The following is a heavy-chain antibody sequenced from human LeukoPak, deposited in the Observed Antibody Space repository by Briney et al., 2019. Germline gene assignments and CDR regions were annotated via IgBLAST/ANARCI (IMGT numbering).Heavy chain of an antibody. J-gene: IGHJ4*02. CDR3: ARAPRAGHFDY. V-gene: IGHV3-11*01. Sequence: GSLRLSCAASGFTFSDYYMSRIRQAPGKGLEWVSYISSSGSTIYYADSVKGRFTISRDNAKNSLYLQMNSLRAEDTAVYYCARAPRAGHFDYWGQGTLVTVSS. CDR2: ISSSGSTI. D-gene: IGHD6-13*01. CDR1: GFTFSDYY.